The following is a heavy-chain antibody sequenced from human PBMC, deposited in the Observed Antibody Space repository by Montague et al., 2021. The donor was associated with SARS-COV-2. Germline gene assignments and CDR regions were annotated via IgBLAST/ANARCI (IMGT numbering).Heavy chain of an antibody. J-gene: IGHJ4*02. CDR3: ARRETGYRTSWPDY. V-gene: IGHV3-9*01. Sequence: ADSVKGRFTISRDNAKNSLYLQMNSLRAEDTAFYYCARRETGYRTSWPDYWGQGALVTVSS. D-gene: IGHD6-13*01.